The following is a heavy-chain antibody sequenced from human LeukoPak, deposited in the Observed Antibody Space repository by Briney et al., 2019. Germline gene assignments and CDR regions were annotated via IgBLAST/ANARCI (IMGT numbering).Heavy chain of an antibody. CDR3: ARDQTADV. CDR1: GFTFNTYA. CDR2: MSSSSSSI. Sequence: GGSLRLSCAASGFTFNTYAMSWVRQAPGKGLEWVSAMSSSSSSIYYADSVRGRFTISRDNAKNSLYLQMNSLRAEDTAVYYCARDQTADVWGQGTTVTVSS. D-gene: IGHD5-18*01. J-gene: IGHJ6*02. V-gene: IGHV3-21*01.